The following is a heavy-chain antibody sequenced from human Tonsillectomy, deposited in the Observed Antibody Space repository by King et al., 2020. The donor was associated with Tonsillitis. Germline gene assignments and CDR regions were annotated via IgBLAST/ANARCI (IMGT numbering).Heavy chain of an antibody. Sequence: VQLVESGAEVKKPGASVKVSCTASGYTFTSYGISWVRQAPGQGLEWMGWISACNGNTNYAQKLQGRVTMTTDTSTSTAYMELRRLRPDDTAVYYCARGGGVVVPPIYYYYGMDVWGQGTTVTVSS. CDR2: ISACNGNT. J-gene: IGHJ6*02. V-gene: IGHV1-18*04. CDR1: GYTFTSYG. D-gene: IGHD2-2*01. CDR3: ARGGGVVVPPIYYYYGMDV.